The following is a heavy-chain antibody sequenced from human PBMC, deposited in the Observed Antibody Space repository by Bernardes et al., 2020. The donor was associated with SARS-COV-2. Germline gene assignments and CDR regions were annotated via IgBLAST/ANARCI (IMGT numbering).Heavy chain of an antibody. CDR2: IYYSGDT. CDR3: ARRESGYYGIDV. J-gene: IGHJ6*02. V-gene: IGHV4-39*01. CDR1: GGPISSSNSY. Sequence: SETLSLTCTVSGGPISSSNSYWGWIRQPPGKGLEWIGSIYYSGDTLDNPSLKSRVTISVDRSKNQFSLQLNSVTAADTAVYYCARRESGYYGIDVWGQGSTVTVSS. D-gene: IGHD3-10*01.